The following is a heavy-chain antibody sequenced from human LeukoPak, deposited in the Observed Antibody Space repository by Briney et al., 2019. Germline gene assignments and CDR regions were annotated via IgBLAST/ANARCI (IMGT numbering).Heavy chain of an antibody. V-gene: IGHV1-2*02. J-gene: IGHJ4*02. CDR1: GYTFTGYY. Sequence: ASVKVSCKASGYTFTGYYMHWVRQAPGQGPEWMGWINPNSGGTNYAQKFQGRVTMTRDTSISTAYMELSRLRSDDTAVYYCARGGSGYETVCPYWGQGTLVTVSS. CDR2: INPNSGGT. CDR3: ARGGSGYETVCPY. D-gene: IGHD5-12*01.